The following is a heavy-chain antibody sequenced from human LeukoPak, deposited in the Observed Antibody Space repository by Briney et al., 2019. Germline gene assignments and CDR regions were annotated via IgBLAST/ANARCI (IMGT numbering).Heavy chain of an antibody. Sequence: SETLSLTCTVSGGSITGYYWNWIRQPAGQRLEWLGRVYSSGVGNYNPSLTSRVTMSVDTSKNQFSLKLTSLTAADTAVYYCAREEFLHEIDSSGYFVYWGQGTLVTVSS. J-gene: IGHJ4*02. CDR2: VYSSGVG. D-gene: IGHD3-22*01. CDR3: AREEFLHEIDSSGYFVY. CDR1: GGSITGYY. V-gene: IGHV4-4*07.